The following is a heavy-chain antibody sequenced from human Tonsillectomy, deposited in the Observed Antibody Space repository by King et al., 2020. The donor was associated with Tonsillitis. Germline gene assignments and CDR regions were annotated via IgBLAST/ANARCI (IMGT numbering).Heavy chain of an antibody. CDR2: IAYDASYE. J-gene: IGHJ2*01. CDR3: ATCGSCLSDWYFDL. V-gene: IGHV3-30*03. D-gene: IGHD2-15*01. CDR1: GFTFSNYG. Sequence: QVQLVESGGGVVQPGRSLRLSCAASGFTFSNYGMHWVRQAPGKGLEGVALIAYDASYENYADSVKGRFAISRDNSKNTLYLEMNSLRVEDTAVYYCATCGSCLSDWYFDLWGRGTLVTVSS.